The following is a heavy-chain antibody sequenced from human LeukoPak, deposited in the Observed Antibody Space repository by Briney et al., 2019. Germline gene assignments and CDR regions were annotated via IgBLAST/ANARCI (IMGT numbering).Heavy chain of an antibody. V-gene: IGHV4-30-2*01. Sequence: SQTLSLTCAVSGGSISSGGYSWSWIRQPPGKGLEWIGYIYHSGSTYYNPSLKSRVTISVDRSKNQFSPKLSSVTAADTAVYYCARGGKLRAFDIWGQGTMVTVSS. CDR3: ARGGKLRAFDI. CDR2: IYHSGST. J-gene: IGHJ3*02. D-gene: IGHD3-16*01. CDR1: GGSISSGGYS.